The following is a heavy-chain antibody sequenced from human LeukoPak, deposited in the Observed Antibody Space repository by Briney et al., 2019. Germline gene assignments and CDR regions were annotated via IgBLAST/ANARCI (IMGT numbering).Heavy chain of an antibody. CDR2: IYSGGST. Sequence: GGSLILSCAASGFTFSSYAMSWVRQAPGKGLEWVSVIYSGGSTYYADSVKGRFTISRDNSKNTLYLQMNSLRAEDTAVYYCARARVVPAAIYDYWGQGTLVTVSS. J-gene: IGHJ4*02. CDR1: GFTFSSYA. CDR3: ARARVVPAAIYDY. D-gene: IGHD2-2*02. V-gene: IGHV3-53*01.